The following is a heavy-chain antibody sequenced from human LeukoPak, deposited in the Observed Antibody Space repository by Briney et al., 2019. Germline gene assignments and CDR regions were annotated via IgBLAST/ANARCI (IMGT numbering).Heavy chain of an antibody. V-gene: IGHV3-53*01. J-gene: IGHJ4*02. D-gene: IGHD5-18*01. CDR1: GFTVSSNY. Sequence: GGSLRLSCAASGFTVSSNYMSWVRQAPGKGLEWVSVIYSGGSTYYADSVKGRFTISRDNSKKTLYLQMNSLRAEGTAVDYCARDVASYGFEYWGQGTLVTVSS. CDR3: ARDVASYGFEY. CDR2: IYSGGST.